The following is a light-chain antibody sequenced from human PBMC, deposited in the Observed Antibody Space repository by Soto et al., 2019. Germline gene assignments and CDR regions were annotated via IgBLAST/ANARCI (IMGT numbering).Light chain of an antibody. CDR1: QSVSSN. CDR3: QQSNKWPYT. Sequence: EIVMTQSPATLSVSPGERATLSCRASQSVSSNLAWYQQKPGQAPRLLFYGASTRATGLPARFSGSGSGTDFTLTISSLQSEDFAVYSCQQSNKWPYTFGQGTKLEIK. CDR2: GAS. V-gene: IGKV3-15*01. J-gene: IGKJ2*01.